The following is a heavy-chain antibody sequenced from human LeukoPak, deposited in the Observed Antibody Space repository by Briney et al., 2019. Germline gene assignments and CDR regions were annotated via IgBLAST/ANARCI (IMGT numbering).Heavy chain of an antibody. CDR3: ARDSGIGAFDI. V-gene: IGHV4-38-2*02. Sequence: SETLSLTCTVSGYSISSGYYWGWIRQPPGKGLEWIGSIYHSGSTYYNPSLKSRVTISVDTSKNQFSLKLSSVTAADTAVYYCARDSGIGAFDIWGRGTMVTVSS. D-gene: IGHD3-10*01. CDR1: GYSISSGYY. J-gene: IGHJ3*02. CDR2: IYHSGST.